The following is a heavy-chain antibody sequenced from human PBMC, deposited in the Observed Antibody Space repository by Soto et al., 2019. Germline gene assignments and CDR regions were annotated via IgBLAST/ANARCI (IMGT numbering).Heavy chain of an antibody. Sequence: QVQLQESGPGLVKPSQTLSLTCTVSGGSISSGDYYWSWIRQPPGKVLEWIGYIYYSGSTYYNPSLKSRVTISVDTSKNQFSLKLSSVTAADTAVYYWARDRGYSRGMDVWGQGTTVTVSS. CDR1: GGSISSGDYY. D-gene: IGHD5-12*01. CDR2: IYYSGST. CDR3: ARDRGYSRGMDV. V-gene: IGHV4-30-4*01. J-gene: IGHJ6*02.